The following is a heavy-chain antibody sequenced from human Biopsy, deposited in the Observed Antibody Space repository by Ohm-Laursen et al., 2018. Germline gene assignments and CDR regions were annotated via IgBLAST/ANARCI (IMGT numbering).Heavy chain of an antibody. CDR2: IYPGGST. D-gene: IGHD3-22*01. Sequence: VTLSLTCNVSGGDINNYYWSWIRQPAGKGLEGIGRIYPGGSTNNNPSLKSRVTLSVDTSKKQLSLRLRSVTAADTVMYYCASVVLGPTNDAFDLWGQGTMVVVSS. V-gene: IGHV4-4*07. J-gene: IGHJ3*01. CDR3: ASVVLGPTNDAFDL. CDR1: GGDINNYY.